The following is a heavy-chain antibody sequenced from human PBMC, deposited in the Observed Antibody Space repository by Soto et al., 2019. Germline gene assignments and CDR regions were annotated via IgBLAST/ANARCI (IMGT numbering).Heavy chain of an antibody. CDR3: ARAGVLLWFGELLGTHFDY. J-gene: IGHJ4*02. Sequence: PSETLSLTCTVSGGSISSYYWSWIRQPPGKGLEWIGYIYYSGSTNYNPSLKSRVTISVDTSKNQFSLKLSSVTAADTAVYYCARAGVLLWFGELLGTHFDYWGQGTLVTVSS. CDR1: GGSISSYY. CDR2: IYYSGST. D-gene: IGHD3-10*01. V-gene: IGHV4-59*01.